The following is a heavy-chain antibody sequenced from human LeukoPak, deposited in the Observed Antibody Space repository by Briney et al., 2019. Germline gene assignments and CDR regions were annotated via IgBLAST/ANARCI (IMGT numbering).Heavy chain of an antibody. J-gene: IGHJ4*02. Sequence: SQTLSLTCTVSGGSISSGDYYWSWIRQPPGKGLEWIGYIYYSGSTYYNPSLKSRVTISVGTSKNQFSLKLSSVTAADTAVYYCAGSTVPAAIPYFDYWGQGTLVTVSS. CDR1: GGSISSGDYY. CDR3: AGSTVPAAIPYFDY. D-gene: IGHD2-2*02. V-gene: IGHV4-30-4*08. CDR2: IYYSGST.